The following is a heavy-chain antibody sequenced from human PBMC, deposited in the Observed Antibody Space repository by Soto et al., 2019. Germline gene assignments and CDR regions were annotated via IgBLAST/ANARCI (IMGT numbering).Heavy chain of an antibody. CDR2: IYYSGST. CDR1: GGSISSGGYY. V-gene: IGHV4-31*03. J-gene: IGHJ5*02. CDR3: AREMVRGVIIP. D-gene: IGHD3-10*01. Sequence: QVQLQEWGPGLVKPSQTLSLTCTVSGGSISSGGYYWSWIRQHPGKGREWIGYIYYSGSTYYNPCLSSRVHISVDTCKNQFSLMLSSVTAADTAVYYCAREMVRGVIIPWGQGTLVTVSS.